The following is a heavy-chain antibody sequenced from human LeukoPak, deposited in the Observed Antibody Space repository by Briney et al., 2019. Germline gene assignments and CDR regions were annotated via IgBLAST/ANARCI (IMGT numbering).Heavy chain of an antibody. CDR1: GFTFSNAW. V-gene: IGHV3-15*01. CDR2: IKSKTDGGTT. CDR3: TTAGFGYSSSWYPPLTSDY. J-gene: IGHJ4*02. Sequence: PGGSLRLSCAASGFTFSNAWMSWVRQAPGKGLEWVGRIKSKTDGGTTDYAAPVKGRFTISRDDSKNTLYLQMNSLKTEDTAVYYCTTAGFGYSSSWYPPLTSDYWGQGTLVTVSS. D-gene: IGHD6-13*01.